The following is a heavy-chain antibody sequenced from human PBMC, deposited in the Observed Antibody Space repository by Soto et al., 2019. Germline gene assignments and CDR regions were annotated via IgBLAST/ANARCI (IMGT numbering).Heavy chain of an antibody. J-gene: IGHJ6*02. CDR3: ARDPYYYDSSGSDYYGMDV. D-gene: IGHD3-22*01. CDR2: IIPIFGTA. V-gene: IGHV1-69*13. CDR1: GGTFSSYA. Sequence: ASVKVSCKASGGTFSSYAISWVRQAPRQGLEWMGGIIPIFGTANYAQKFQGRVTITADESTSTAYMELSSLRSEDTAVYYCARDPYYYDSSGSDYYGMDVWGQGTTVTVCS.